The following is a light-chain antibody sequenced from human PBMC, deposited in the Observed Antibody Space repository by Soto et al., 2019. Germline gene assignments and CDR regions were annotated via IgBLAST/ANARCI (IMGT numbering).Light chain of an antibody. CDR3: SSYTIVSTHVL. V-gene: IGLV2-14*01. J-gene: IGLJ1*01. CDR2: DVN. Sequence: QSALTQPASVSGSPGQSITISCTGTSSDIGAYGYVSWYQQHPARAPKLIIYDVNDRPSGVSDRFSGSKSGNTASLTISGLQAEDEADYFCSSYTIVSTHVLFGSGTKVTVL. CDR1: SSDIGAYGY.